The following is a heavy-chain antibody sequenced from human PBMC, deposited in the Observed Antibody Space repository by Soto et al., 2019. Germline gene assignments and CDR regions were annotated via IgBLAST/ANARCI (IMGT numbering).Heavy chain of an antibody. J-gene: IGHJ4*02. V-gene: IGHV3-7*01. CDR2: IKGDGSEK. CDR1: GFTFRTYW. CDR3: ATSLI. Sequence: EVQLVESGGGLVQPGGSLRLSCTASGFTFRTYWMNWVRQAPGKGLEWVASIKGDGSEKYYVDPVKGRFSISRDHARNSLSLQMNSLSAEDTAVYYCATSLIRGQGALVTVSS. D-gene: IGHD6-6*01.